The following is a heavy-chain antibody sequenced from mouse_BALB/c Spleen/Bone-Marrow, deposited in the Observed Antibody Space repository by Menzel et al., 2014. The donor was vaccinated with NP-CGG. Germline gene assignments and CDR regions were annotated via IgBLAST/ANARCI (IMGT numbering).Heavy chain of an antibody. CDR1: GYAFSSSW. J-gene: IGHJ2*01. D-gene: IGHD2-5*01. CDR3: ARRGSNPSFDY. Sequence: QVQLQQFGPELVKPGASVKISCKASGYAFSSSWMNWVKQRPGQGLEWIGRIYPGDGDTNYNGKFKGKATLTADKSSSTAYMQLSSLTSVDSGVYLCARRGSNPSFDYWGQGTTLTVSS. CDR2: IYPGDGDT. V-gene: IGHV1-82*01.